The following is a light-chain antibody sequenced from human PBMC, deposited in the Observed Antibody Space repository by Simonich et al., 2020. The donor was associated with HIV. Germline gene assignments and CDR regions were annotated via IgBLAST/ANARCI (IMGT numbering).Light chain of an antibody. CDR1: QSVSSSY. J-gene: IGKJ2*01. V-gene: IGKV3D-20*01. CDR2: DAS. Sequence: EIVLTQSPGTLSLSPGERATLSCRASQSVSSSYLAWYQQKPGLAPRLLIYDASSRATGIPDRFSGSGSGTDFTLTISRLEPEDFAVYYCQLYATSPPRDTFGQGTKLEIK. CDR3: QLYATSPPRDT.